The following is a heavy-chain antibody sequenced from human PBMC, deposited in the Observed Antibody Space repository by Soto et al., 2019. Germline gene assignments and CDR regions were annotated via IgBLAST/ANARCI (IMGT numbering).Heavy chain of an antibody. Sequence: GASVKVSCKASGYTFTSYGISWVRQAPGQGLEWMGWISAYNGNTNYAQKLQGRVTMTTDTSTSTAYMELRSLRSDDTAVYYCARGAPLEWLLLAERYNWFDPWGQGTLVTVSS. CDR2: ISAYNGNT. V-gene: IGHV1-18*01. CDR1: GYTFTSYG. J-gene: IGHJ5*02. CDR3: ARGAPLEWLLLAERYNWFDP. D-gene: IGHD3-3*01.